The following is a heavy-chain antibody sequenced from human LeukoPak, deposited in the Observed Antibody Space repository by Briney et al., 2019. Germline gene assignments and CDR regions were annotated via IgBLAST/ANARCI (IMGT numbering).Heavy chain of an antibody. J-gene: IGHJ5*02. D-gene: IGHD4-17*01. V-gene: IGHV3-9*01. CDR2: ISWNSGSI. Sequence: GGSLRLSCAASGFTFDDYAMHWVRQAPGKGLEWVSGISWNSGSIGYADSVKGRFTISRDNAKNSLYLQMNSLRAEDTALYYCAKEVEIDYGDPYGFDPWGQGTLVTVSS. CDR3: AKEVEIDYGDPYGFDP. CDR1: GFTFDDYA.